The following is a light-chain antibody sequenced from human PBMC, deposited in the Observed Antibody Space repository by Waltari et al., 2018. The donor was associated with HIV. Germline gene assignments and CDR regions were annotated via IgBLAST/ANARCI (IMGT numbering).Light chain of an antibody. CDR2: DNV. CDR1: NIGNKG. CDR3: QVWDRPSDQWV. J-gene: IGLJ3*02. V-gene: IGLV3-21*01. Sequence: YVLTQPPSVSVAPGEMARLTCGGNNIGNKGVHWYQLKSGQAPLLVIFDNVDRPSRITERFSCSISGFTATLAISRVEPGDEAVYYCQVWDRPSDQWVFGGGTTLIV.